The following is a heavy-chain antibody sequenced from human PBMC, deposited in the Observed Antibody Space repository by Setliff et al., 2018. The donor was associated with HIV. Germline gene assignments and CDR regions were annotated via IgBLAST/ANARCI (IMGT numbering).Heavy chain of an antibody. J-gene: IGHJ4*02. CDR1: GFTFSSYS. CDR3: VGDLARVIAH. CDR2: IAVDGSRT. V-gene: IGHV3-74*01. D-gene: IGHD2-21*01. Sequence: PGGSLRLSCAASGFTFSSYSMHWVRQAPGKGPVWVSRIAVDGSRTDYADSVKGRFTISRDNARDTLYLEMNSLTAEDTALYYCVGDLARVIAHWGQGTLVTVSS.